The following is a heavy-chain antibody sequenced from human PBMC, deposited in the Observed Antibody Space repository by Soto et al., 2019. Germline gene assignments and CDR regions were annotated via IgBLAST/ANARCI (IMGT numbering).Heavy chain of an antibody. V-gene: IGHV3-30-3*01. J-gene: IGHJ4*02. CDR1: GFTFSSYA. CDR2: ISYDGSNK. CDR3: ARFLLGSSSSI. D-gene: IGHD6-6*01. Sequence: GGSLRLSCAASGFTFSSYAMHWVRQAPGKGLEWVAVISYDGSNKYYADSVKGRFTISRDNSKNTLYLQMNSLRAEDTAVYYCARFLLGSSSSIWGQGTLVTVSS.